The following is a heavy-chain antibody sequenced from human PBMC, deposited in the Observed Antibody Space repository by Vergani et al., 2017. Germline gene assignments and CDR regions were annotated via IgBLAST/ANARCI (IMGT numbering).Heavy chain of an antibody. CDR2: ISGNNDDV. Sequence: VQLVESGGGLVKPEGSLRLSCVASEFNFRDFYMNWFRQSPGRGLEWVSSISGNNDDVYYADSVKGRFTISRDNAKNSLYLDMSSLRAEDTAVYYCVRDVRVSRTWGQGTLVAVSS. V-gene: IGHV3-21*02. J-gene: IGHJ3*01. CDR3: VRDVRVSRT. CDR1: EFNFRDFY.